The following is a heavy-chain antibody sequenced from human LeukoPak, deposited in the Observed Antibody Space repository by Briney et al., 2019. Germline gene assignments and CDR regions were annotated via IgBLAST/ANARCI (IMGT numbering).Heavy chain of an antibody. Sequence: PSETLSLTCTVSGGSISSGGYYWSWIRQPPGKGLEWIGYIYHSGSTYYNPSLKSRVTISVDTSKNQFSLKLSSVTAADTAVYYCARHERGYRHFDYWGQGTLVTVSS. V-gene: IGHV4-30-2*01. CDR1: GGSISSGGYY. CDR2: IYHSGST. D-gene: IGHD5-18*01. CDR3: ARHERGYRHFDY. J-gene: IGHJ4*02.